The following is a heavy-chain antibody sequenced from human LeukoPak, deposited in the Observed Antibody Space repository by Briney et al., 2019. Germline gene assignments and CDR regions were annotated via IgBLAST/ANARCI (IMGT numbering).Heavy chain of an antibody. CDR2: ISAYNGNT. V-gene: IGHV1-18*01. CDR1: GYTFTSYG. CDR3: ASFFVDGRPGVPLWFGGYDY. Sequence: ASVKVSCKASGYTFTSYGISWVRQAPGQGLEWMGWISAYNGNTNYAQKLQGRVTMTTDTSTSTAYMELRSLRSDDTAVYYCASFFVDGRPGVPLWFGGYDYWGQGTLVTVSS. J-gene: IGHJ4*02. D-gene: IGHD3-10*01.